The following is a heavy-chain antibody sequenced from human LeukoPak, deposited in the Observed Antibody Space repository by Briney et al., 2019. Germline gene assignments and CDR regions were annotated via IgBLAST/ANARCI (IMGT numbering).Heavy chain of an antibody. CDR3: ALRGYDILTGFDY. Sequence: GASVKVSCKASGYTFTSYAMHWVRQAPGQGLEWMGGIIPIFGTANYAQKFQGRVTITADESTSTAYMELSSLRSEDTAVYYCALRGYDILTGFDYWGQGTLVTVSS. V-gene: IGHV1-69*13. CDR1: GYTFTSYA. D-gene: IGHD3-9*01. CDR2: IIPIFGTA. J-gene: IGHJ4*02.